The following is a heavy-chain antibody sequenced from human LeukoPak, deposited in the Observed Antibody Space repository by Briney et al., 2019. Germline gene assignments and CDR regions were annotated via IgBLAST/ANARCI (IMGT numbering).Heavy chain of an antibody. Sequence: GGSLRLSCAASGFTFSGSAMSWVRQAPGEGLEWVSLISYSGANSYYTDSVKGRFTISRDNSKNTLYLQMNSLRAEDTAVYYCAKRGYYYDSSGYYYFDYWGQGTLVTVSS. CDR1: GFTFSGSA. J-gene: IGHJ4*02. CDR3: AKRGYYYDSSGYYYFDY. D-gene: IGHD3-22*01. V-gene: IGHV3-23*01. CDR2: ISYSGANS.